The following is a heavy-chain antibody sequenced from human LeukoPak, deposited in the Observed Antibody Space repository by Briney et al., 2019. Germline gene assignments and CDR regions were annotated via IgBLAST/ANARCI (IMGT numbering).Heavy chain of an antibody. V-gene: IGHV3-23*01. J-gene: IGHJ6*03. CDR2: ISGSGGST. Sequence: GGSLRLSCAASGFTFSSYAMSWVRQAPGKGLEWVSAISGSGGSTYYADSVKGRFTISRDNSKNTLYLQMNSLRAEDTAVYYCARDRTNWNSYYYYYMDVWGKGTTVTVSS. CDR3: ARDRTNWNSYYYYYMDV. CDR1: GFTFSSYA. D-gene: IGHD1-7*01.